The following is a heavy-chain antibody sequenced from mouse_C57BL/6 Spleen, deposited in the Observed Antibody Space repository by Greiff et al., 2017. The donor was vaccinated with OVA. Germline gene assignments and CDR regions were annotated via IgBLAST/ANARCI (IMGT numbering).Heavy chain of an antibody. Sequence: EVKVVESGGGLVQPGGSLKLSCAASGFTFSDYYMYWVRQTPEKRLEWVAYISNGGGSTYYPDTVKGRFTISRDNAKNTLYLQMSRLKSEDTAMYYCARQPLTGYYFDYWGQGTTLTVSS. CDR3: ARQPLTGYYFDY. D-gene: IGHD4-1*01. J-gene: IGHJ2*01. CDR1: GFTFSDYY. V-gene: IGHV5-12*01. CDR2: ISNGGGST.